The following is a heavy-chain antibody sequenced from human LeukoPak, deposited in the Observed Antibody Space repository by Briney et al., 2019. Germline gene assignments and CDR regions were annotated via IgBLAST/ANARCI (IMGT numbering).Heavy chain of an antibody. J-gene: IGHJ4*02. CDR3: AKDHHSSSLVLVDS. CDR1: GFTFSSYA. Sequence: GGSLRLSCAASGFTFSSYAMNWVRQAPGKGLEWVSGISGSGTNTYYADSVKGRFTISRDSSKNTLYLQMNSLRAEDTAVYYCAKDHHSSSLVLVDSWGQGTLVTVSS. V-gene: IGHV3-23*01. D-gene: IGHD6-13*01. CDR2: ISGSGTNT.